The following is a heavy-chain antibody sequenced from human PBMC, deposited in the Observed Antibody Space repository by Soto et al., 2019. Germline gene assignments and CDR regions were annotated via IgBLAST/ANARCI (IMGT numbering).Heavy chain of an antibody. V-gene: IGHV3-23*01. CDR1: GFTFNNYA. CDR3: ATDRLESNFAH. CDR2: ISGTGGST. D-gene: IGHD4-4*01. Sequence: EVQVLDSGGGLVQPGGSLRLSCAASGFTFNNYAMNWVRQAPGKGLEWVATISGTGGSTYYADSVKGRFTISRDNSKNTLYLQMNSLRVEDTAVYYCATDRLESNFAHWGQRTQVTVSS. J-gene: IGHJ4*02.